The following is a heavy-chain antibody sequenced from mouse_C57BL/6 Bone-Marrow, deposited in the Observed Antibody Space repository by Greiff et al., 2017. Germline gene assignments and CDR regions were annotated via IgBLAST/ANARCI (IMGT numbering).Heavy chain of an antibody. Sequence: QVQLKQSGAELARPGASVKLSCKASGYTFTSYGISWVKQRTGQGLEWIGEIYPRSGNTYYNEKFKGKATLTADKSSSTAYMELRSLTSEDSAVYFCALANWDPVGFAYWGQGTMVTGAA. CDR1: GYTFTSYG. J-gene: IGHJ3*01. D-gene: IGHD4-1*01. V-gene: IGHV1-81*01. CDR3: ALANWDPVGFAY. CDR2: IYPRSGNT.